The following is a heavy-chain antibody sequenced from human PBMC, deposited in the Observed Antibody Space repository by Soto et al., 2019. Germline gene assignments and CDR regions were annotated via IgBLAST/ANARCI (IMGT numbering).Heavy chain of an antibody. CDR1: GFTFSSYA. CDR3: AGGARRGTPRQTNWFDP. J-gene: IGHJ5*02. Sequence: QVQLVESGGGVVQPGRSLRLSCAASGFTFSSYAMHWVRQAPGKGLEWVAVISYDGSNKYYADSVKGRFTISRDNSKNTVYLQMNSLKAEDTAVYYCAGGARRGTPRQTNWFDPWGQGTLVTVSS. V-gene: IGHV3-30-3*01. D-gene: IGHD1-7*01. CDR2: ISYDGSNK.